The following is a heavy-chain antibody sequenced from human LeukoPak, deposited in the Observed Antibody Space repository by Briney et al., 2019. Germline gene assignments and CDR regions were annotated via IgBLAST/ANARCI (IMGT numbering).Heavy chain of an antibody. J-gene: IGHJ4*02. V-gene: IGHV5-51*01. D-gene: IGHD3-9*01. Sequence: GESLKTSRKGFGYNLTNYWNGLVRQIPGEGLEWMGSIYPGYSDPRQSPSFQGQVTISADKSISTAYLQCSSLKASDTAMYYCARGDILAGYNDYWGQGSLVSVSS. CDR1: GYNLTNYW. CDR3: ARGDILAGYNDY. CDR2: IYPGYSDP.